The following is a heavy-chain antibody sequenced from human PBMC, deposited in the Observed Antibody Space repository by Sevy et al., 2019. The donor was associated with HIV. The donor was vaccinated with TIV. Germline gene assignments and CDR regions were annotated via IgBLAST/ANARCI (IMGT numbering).Heavy chain of an antibody. V-gene: IGHV4-59*08. J-gene: IGHJ4*02. Sequence: SETLSLTCTVSGGSIFSNYWGWIRQPPGRGLEWIANIYYNGNTNYNPSLKSRITISLVTSKDHFSLWLNSVTAADTAIYYGAGENAWGRGYSWGQGTLVTVSS. CDR3: AGENAWGRGYS. D-gene: IGHD1-26*01. CDR2: IYYNGNT. CDR1: GGSIFSNY.